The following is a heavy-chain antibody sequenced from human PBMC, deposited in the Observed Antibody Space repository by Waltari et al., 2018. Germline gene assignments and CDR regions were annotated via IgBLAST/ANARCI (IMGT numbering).Heavy chain of an antibody. CDR2: SYERGLT. J-gene: IGHJ4*02. D-gene: IGHD6-25*01. V-gene: IGHV4-39*01. CDR3: AGLRDNHDGTRLYSSDWIRFDS. CDR1: GDSSSSSDYY. Sequence: QLQLQESGPRLVKPSETLSLTCIVSGDSSSSSDYYLGWLRQAPGQGLEWVGNSYERGLTFHNPSLRGGFTISVDTSKNQLSLGLTSVTAAYTAVYFCAGLRDNHDGTRLYSSDWIRFDSWGQGTLVTVSS.